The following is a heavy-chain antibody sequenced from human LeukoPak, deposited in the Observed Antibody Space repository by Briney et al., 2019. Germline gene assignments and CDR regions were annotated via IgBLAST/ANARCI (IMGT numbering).Heavy chain of an antibody. Sequence: PGRSLRLSCTASGFTFSNYGMHWARQAPGKGLEWVAVISFDGSNNAYLDSVKGRFTISRDNSKNTLYLHMNSLKAEDTAVYYCAKSVGAQPGFDFWGQGTLVTVSS. CDR3: AKSVGAQPGFDF. CDR2: ISFDGSNN. CDR1: GFTFSNYG. J-gene: IGHJ4*02. V-gene: IGHV3-30*18. D-gene: IGHD6-6*01.